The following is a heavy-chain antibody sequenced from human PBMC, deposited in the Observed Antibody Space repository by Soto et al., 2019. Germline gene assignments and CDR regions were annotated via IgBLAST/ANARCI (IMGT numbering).Heavy chain of an antibody. J-gene: IGHJ4*02. CDR2: TYRSGST. CDR3: ARDRSLWHPFDN. D-gene: IGHD1-26*01. V-gene: IGHV4-59*01. Sequence: SETLSLTCTVSGDSIGNYYWSWIRQPPGKGLEWIGYTYRSGSTKYSPSLKSRATISLDTPKNQFSLKLTSVTAADTAVYYCARDRSLWHPFDNWGQGTLVTVSS. CDR1: GDSIGNYY.